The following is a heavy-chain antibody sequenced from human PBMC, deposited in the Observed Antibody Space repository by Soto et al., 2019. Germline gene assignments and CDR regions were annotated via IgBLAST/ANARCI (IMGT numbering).Heavy chain of an antibody. CDR3: ATNLLAAAGRGDY. Sequence: ASVKVSCKASGYTFTSYDINWVRQATGQGLEWMGWMNPNSGNTGYAQKFQGRVTMTRNTSISTAYMELSSLRSEDTAVYYCATNLLAAAGRGDYWGQGTLVTVSS. J-gene: IGHJ4*02. V-gene: IGHV1-8*01. CDR2: MNPNSGNT. D-gene: IGHD6-13*01. CDR1: GYTFTSYD.